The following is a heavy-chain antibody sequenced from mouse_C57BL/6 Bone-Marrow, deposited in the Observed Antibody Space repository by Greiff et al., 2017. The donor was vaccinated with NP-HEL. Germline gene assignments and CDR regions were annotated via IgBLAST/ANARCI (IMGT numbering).Heavy chain of an antibody. V-gene: IGHV1-54*01. Sequence: VQLQQSGAELVRPGTSVKVSCKASGYAFTNYLIEWVKQRPGQGLEWIGVINPGRGGTNYNEKFKGKATLTADKSSSTAYMQLSSLTSESSAVYFCAREGLRRGAWFAYWGQGTLVTVSA. CDR1: GYAFTNYL. CDR2: INPGRGGT. J-gene: IGHJ3*01. D-gene: IGHD2-4*01. CDR3: AREGLRRGAWFAY.